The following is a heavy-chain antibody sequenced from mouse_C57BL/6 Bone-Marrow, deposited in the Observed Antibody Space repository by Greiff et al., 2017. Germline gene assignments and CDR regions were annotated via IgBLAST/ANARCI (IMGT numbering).Heavy chain of an antibody. CDR1: GFSLTSYG. V-gene: IGHV2-5*01. CDR3: AKSSYGNPLY. CDR2: IWRGGST. D-gene: IGHD2-1*01. J-gene: IGHJ3*01. Sequence: QVQLQQSGPGLVQPSQSLSITCTVSGFSLTSYGVHWVRQSPGKGLEWLGVIWRGGSTDYNAAFMSRLSTTTDNSKSHLFFKMNSLQADDTAIYSCAKSSYGNPLYWGQGTLVTVSA.